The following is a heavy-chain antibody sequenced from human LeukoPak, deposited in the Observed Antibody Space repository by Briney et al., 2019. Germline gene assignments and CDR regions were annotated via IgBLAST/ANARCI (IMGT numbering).Heavy chain of an antibody. CDR3: ARSLWGVVVTTARYYYYMDV. V-gene: IGHV4-61*02. D-gene: IGHD4-23*01. J-gene: IGHJ6*03. Sequence: SETLSLTCTVSGGSISSGSYYWSWIRQPAGKGLEWIGRIYTSGSTNYNPSLKSRVTISVDTSKNQSSLKLSSVTAADTAVYYCARSLWGVVVTTARYYYYMDVWGKGTTVTVSS. CDR2: IYTSGST. CDR1: GGSISSGSYY.